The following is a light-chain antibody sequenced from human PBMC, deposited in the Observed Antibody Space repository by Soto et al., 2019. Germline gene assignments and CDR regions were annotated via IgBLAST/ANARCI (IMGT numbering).Light chain of an antibody. Sequence: QSALTQPASVSGSPGQTITISSPGTSSDVGGYNYVSWYQQQSGKAPKLMIHEVSNRPSGVSNRFSGSKSGNTASLTISGLQAEDEADYYCSSYTSSRAYVFGIGTKV. V-gene: IGLV2-14*01. CDR2: EVS. CDR3: SSYTSSRAYV. CDR1: SSDVGGYNY. J-gene: IGLJ1*01.